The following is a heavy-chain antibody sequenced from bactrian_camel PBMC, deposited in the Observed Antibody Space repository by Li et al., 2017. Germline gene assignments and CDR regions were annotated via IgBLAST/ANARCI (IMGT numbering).Heavy chain of an antibody. V-gene: IGHV3S57*01. CDR1: GSTSSYC. Sequence: GGGSVQAGGSLRLSCVASGSTSSYCMAWFRQAPGKEREGVAAVDSDGTTMYADSVKGRFIVSQDNANTLYLQMNSLKPEDTAMYYCAAASCPYGARPPESINYWGQGTQVTVS. J-gene: IGHJ4*01. CDR2: VDSDGTT. CDR3: AAASCPYGARPPESINY. D-gene: IGHD6*01.